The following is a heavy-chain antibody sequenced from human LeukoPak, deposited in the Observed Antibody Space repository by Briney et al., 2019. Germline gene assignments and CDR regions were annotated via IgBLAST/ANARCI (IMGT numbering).Heavy chain of an antibody. CDR2: IKQDGSEK. D-gene: IGHD5-18*01. Sequence: GGSLRLSCAASGFTFSSYWMSWVRQAPGRGLEWVANIKQDGSEKYYVDSVKGRFTISRDNAKNSLYLQMNSLRAEDTAVYYCARDRIQLWFRNHYFDYWGQGTLVTVSS. J-gene: IGHJ4*02. CDR3: ARDRIQLWFRNHYFDY. V-gene: IGHV3-7*03. CDR1: GFTFSSYW.